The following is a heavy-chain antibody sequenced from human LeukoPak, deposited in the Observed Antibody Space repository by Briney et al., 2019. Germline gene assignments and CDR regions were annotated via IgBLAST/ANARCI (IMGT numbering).Heavy chain of an antibody. V-gene: IGHV4-61*08. Sequence: SETLSLTCTVSGCSISSDGYYWSWLRQPPGKGLEWIGYIYYSGSTNYNPSLKSRVTISADTSKNQFPLKLSSVTAADTAVYYCARATFSGYDQYFDYWGQGTLVTVSS. CDR2: IYYSGST. D-gene: IGHD5-12*01. CDR3: ARATFSGYDQYFDY. J-gene: IGHJ4*02. CDR1: GCSISSDGYY.